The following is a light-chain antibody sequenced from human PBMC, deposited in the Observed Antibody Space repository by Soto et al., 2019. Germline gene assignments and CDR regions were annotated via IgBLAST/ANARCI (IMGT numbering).Light chain of an antibody. CDR1: QSISSW. Sequence: DIQMTQSPSTLSASVGDRVTITCRASQSISSWLAWYQQKPGKAPKLLIYDASSLESGVPSRFSGSGSGTEFTLTISSLQPDDFATYYCQQYNSYWTFGQGTKLAIK. J-gene: IGKJ1*01. CDR2: DAS. V-gene: IGKV1-5*01. CDR3: QQYNSYWT.